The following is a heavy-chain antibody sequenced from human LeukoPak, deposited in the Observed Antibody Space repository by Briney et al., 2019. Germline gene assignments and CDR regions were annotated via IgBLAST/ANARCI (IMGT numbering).Heavy chain of an antibody. D-gene: IGHD5-18*01. J-gene: IGHJ4*02. CDR3: ATKRGYSYGYFDY. CDR1: GGTFSSYA. CDR2: TIPIFGTA. V-gene: IGHV1-69*13. Sequence: SVKVSCKASGGTFSSYAISWVRQAPGQGLEWMGGTIPIFGTANYAQKFQGRVTITADESTSTAYMELSSLRSEDTAVYYCATKRGYSYGYFDYWGQGTLVIVSS.